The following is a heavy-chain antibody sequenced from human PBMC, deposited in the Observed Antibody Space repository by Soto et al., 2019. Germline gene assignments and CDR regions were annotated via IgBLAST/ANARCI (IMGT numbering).Heavy chain of an antibody. J-gene: IGHJ6*02. CDR1: GFTFSSYG. CDR2: ISYDGSNK. D-gene: IGHD3-22*01. V-gene: IGHV3-30*18. CDR3: AKDLKRITMIVYGMDV. Sequence: GGSLRLSCAASGFTFSSYGMHWVRQAPGKGLEWVAVISYDGSNKYYADSVKGRFTISRDNSKNTLYLQMNSLRAEDTAVYYCAKDLKRITMIVYGMDVWGQGTTVTVSS.